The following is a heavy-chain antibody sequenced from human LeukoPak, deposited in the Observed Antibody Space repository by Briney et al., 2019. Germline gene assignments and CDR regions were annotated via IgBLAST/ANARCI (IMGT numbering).Heavy chain of an antibody. CDR3: ALTEVTTFRYYYYYMDV. CDR1: GGSITSSSKW. J-gene: IGHJ6*03. Sequence: SETLSLTCAASGGSITSSSKWCGWVRQPPGKGLEWIGEIYHTGSTTYNPSLQSRLTISLDKSANQISLILTSLTAADTAVYYCALTEVTTFRYYYYYMDVWGKGTTVTVSS. D-gene: IGHD4-23*01. CDR2: IYHTGST. V-gene: IGHV4-4*02.